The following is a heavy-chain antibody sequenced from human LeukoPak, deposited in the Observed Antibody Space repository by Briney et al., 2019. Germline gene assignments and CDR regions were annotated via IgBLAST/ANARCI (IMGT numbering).Heavy chain of an antibody. CDR1: GFTFSSW. CDR2: IKQDGSEE. CDR3: ARDPYCGGDCYSGFGAFDI. Sequence: PGGSLRLSCAASGFTFSSWMTWVRQAPGKGREWVANIKQDGSEELYADSVKGRFTISRDNAKNSLYLQMNSLRAEDTAVYYCARDPYCGGDCYSGFGAFDIWGQGTMVTVSS. J-gene: IGHJ3*02. V-gene: IGHV3-7*01. D-gene: IGHD2-21*02.